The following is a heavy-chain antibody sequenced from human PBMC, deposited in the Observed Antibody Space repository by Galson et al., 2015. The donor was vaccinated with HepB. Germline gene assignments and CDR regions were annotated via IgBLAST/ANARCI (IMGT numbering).Heavy chain of an antibody. CDR3: AREGQQLGMFDP. V-gene: IGHV1-69*04. CDR2: IIPILGIA. Sequence: SVKVSCKASGGTFSSYAISWVRQAPGQGLEWMGRIIPILGIANYAQKFQGRVTITADKSTSTAYMELSSLRSEDTAVYYCAREGQQLGMFDPWGQGTLVTVSS. D-gene: IGHD6-13*01. J-gene: IGHJ5*02. CDR1: GGTFSSYA.